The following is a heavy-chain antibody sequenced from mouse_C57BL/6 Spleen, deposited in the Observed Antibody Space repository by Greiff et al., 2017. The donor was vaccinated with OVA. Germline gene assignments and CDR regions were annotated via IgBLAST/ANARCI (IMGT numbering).Heavy chain of an antibody. J-gene: IGHJ4*01. D-gene: IGHD1-3*01. Sequence: EVQLQQSGPELVKPGASVKISCKASGYSFTGYYMNWVKQSPEKSLEWIGEINPSTGGTTYNQKFKAKATLTVDKSSSTAYMQLKSLTSEDSAVYYCARGRSSYYAMDYWGQGTSVTVSS. CDR1: GYSFTGYY. CDR3: ARGRSSYYAMDY. CDR2: INPSTGGT. V-gene: IGHV1-42*01.